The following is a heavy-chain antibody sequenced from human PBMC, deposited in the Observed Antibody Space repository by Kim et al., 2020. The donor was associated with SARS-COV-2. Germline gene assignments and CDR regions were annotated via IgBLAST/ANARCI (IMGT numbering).Heavy chain of an antibody. D-gene: IGHD5-18*01. CDR3: AREGFDTAMVAYNWFDP. J-gene: IGHJ5*02. V-gene: IGHV1-46*01. Sequence: FQGRVTMTRDTSTSTVYMELSSLRSEDTAVYYCAREGFDTAMVAYNWFDPWGQGTLVTVSS.